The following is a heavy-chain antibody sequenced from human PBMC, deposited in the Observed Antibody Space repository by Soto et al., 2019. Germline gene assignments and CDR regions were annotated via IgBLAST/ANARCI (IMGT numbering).Heavy chain of an antibody. D-gene: IGHD3-3*01. V-gene: IGHV5-51*01. CDR3: ARHVRVTIFGVVIIGGMDV. J-gene: IGHJ6*02. CDR2: IYPGDSDT. CDR1: VYSFTSYW. Sequence: PGEALKISCKGSVYSFTSYWIGWVRQMPGKGLEWMGIIYPGDSDTRYSPSFQGQVTISADKSISTAYLQWSSLKASDTAMYYCARHVRVTIFGVVIIGGMDVWGQGTTVT.